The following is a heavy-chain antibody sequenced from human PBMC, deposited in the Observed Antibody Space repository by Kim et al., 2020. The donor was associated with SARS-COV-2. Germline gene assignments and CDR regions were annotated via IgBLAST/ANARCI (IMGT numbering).Heavy chain of an antibody. CDR1: GFTFSSYG. D-gene: IGHD6-19*01. J-gene: IGHJ4*02. Sequence: GGSLRLSCAASGFTFSSYGMHWVRQAPGKGLEWVAVIWYDGSNKYYADSVKGRFTISRDNSKNTLYLQMNSLRAEDTAVYYCARVGMGYSSGWYYVDYWGQGTLVTVSS. V-gene: IGHV3-33*01. CDR2: IWYDGSNK. CDR3: ARVGMGYSSGWYYVDY.